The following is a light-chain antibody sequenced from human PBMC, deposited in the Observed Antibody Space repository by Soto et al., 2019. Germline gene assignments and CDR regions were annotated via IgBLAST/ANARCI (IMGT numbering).Light chain of an antibody. J-gene: IGKJ5*01. Sequence: EIVMTQSPATMSVSPGGRPTLSCRASQSISGTLAWYQQKPGQAPRLLIYRTSTRATGIPDRFSGSGSGTDFTRTISRLEPEDFAVYYRQQFGSSVTFGQGTRLEIK. V-gene: IGKV3-20*01. CDR1: QSISGT. CDR3: QQFGSSVT. CDR2: RTS.